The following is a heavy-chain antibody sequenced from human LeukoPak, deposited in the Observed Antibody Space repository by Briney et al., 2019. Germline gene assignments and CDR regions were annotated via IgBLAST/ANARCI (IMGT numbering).Heavy chain of an antibody. J-gene: IGHJ6*02. D-gene: IGHD6-6*01. CDR1: GYTFVAYY. Sequence: ASVKVSCKASGYTFVAYYMHWVRQAPGQGLEWMGRINPNSGGTNYAQKFQGRVTMTRDTSISTAYMEPNRLRSDDTAVYYCWGLCSTSSGLDYGMDVWGQGTTVTVSS. CDR3: WGLCSTSSGLDYGMDV. V-gene: IGHV1-2*06. CDR2: INPNSGGT.